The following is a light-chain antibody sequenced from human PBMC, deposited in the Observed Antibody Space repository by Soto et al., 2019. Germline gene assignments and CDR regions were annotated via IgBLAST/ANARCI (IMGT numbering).Light chain of an antibody. J-gene: IGLJ1*01. CDR2: EVS. CDR3: CSYAGSFYV. Sequence: QSVLTQPASVSGSPGQSIAISCTGTSSDVGGYNFVSWYQQHPGKAPKLMIHEVSNRPSGVSDRFSGSKSGNTASLTISGLQAEDEADYSCCSYAGSFYVFGSGTQLTVL. CDR1: SSDVGGYNF. V-gene: IGLV2-14*01.